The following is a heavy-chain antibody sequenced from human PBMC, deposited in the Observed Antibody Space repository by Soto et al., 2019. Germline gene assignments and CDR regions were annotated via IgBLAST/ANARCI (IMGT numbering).Heavy chain of an antibody. Sequence: GASVKVSCKASGGTFSSYAISWVRQAPGQGLEWMGGIIPIFGTANYAQKFQGRVTITADESASTAYMELSSLRSEDTAVYYCARDYHYYDSSGYYYGHTWFDPWGQGTLVTVSS. J-gene: IGHJ5*02. CDR3: ARDYHYYDSSGYYYGHTWFDP. CDR2: IIPIFGTA. CDR1: GGTFSSYA. V-gene: IGHV1-69*13. D-gene: IGHD3-22*01.